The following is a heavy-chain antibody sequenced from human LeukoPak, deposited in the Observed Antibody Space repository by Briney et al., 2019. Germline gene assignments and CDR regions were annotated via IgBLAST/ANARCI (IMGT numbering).Heavy chain of an antibody. Sequence: GGSLRLSCAASEFSFSSSGMHWVRQAPGKGLEWVTFIRNDGSKKYYADSVKGRFTISRDNSKNTLYLQMNSLRAEDTAVYYCAKGVSYGYVRWGQGTLVTVSS. CDR2: IRNDGSKK. CDR3: AKGVSYGYVR. J-gene: IGHJ4*02. D-gene: IGHD5-18*01. V-gene: IGHV3-30*02. CDR1: EFSFSSSG.